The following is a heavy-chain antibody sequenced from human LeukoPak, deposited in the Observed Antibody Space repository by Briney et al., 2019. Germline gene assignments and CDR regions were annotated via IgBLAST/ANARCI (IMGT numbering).Heavy chain of an antibody. CDR1: GGSISSGGYY. Sequence: PSETLSLTCTVSGGSISSGGYYWSWIRQHPGKGLEWIGYIYYSGSTYYNPSLKSRVTISVDTSKNQFSLKLSSVTAADTAVYYCARDRVQYENNWFDPWGQGTLVTVSS. J-gene: IGHJ5*02. CDR3: ARDRVQYENNWFDP. V-gene: IGHV4-31*03. CDR2: IYYSGST. D-gene: IGHD4-11*01.